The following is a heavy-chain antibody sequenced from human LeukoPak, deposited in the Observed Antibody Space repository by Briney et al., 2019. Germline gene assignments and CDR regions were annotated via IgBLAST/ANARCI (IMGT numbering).Heavy chain of an antibody. J-gene: IGHJ4*02. CDR2: IYYSGST. CDR1: GGSISSSSYY. V-gene: IGHV4-39*07. Sequence: SETLSLTCTVSGGSISSSSYYWGWIRQPPGKGLEWIGSIYYSGSTYYNPSLKSRVTISVDTSKNQFSLRLSSVTAADSAVYYCARTNPWELKYYFDYWGQGTLVTVSS. CDR3: ARTNPWELKYYFDY. D-gene: IGHD1-7*01.